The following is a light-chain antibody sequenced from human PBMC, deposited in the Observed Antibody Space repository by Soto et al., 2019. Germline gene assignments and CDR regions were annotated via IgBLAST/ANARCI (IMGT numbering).Light chain of an antibody. CDR1: QSVTSN. Sequence: EIVMTQSPATLSVSPGDRATLSCRASQSVTSNLAWYQQKPGQAPRLLIYGASTRATGIPARFSGSGSGTEFTLTISSLQSEDFAVYFCQQYYDWPTFGQGTKVDI. V-gene: IGKV3-15*01. CDR3: QQYYDWPT. J-gene: IGKJ1*01. CDR2: GAS.